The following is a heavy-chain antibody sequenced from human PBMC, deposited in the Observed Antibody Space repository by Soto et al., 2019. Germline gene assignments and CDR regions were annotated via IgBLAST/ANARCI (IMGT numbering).Heavy chain of an antibody. D-gene: IGHD3-10*01. J-gene: IGHJ4*02. V-gene: IGHV4-59*01. CDR3: ARDLYGAEPH. CDR2: IYYSGST. CDR1: GGSISSYY. Sequence: QVQLQESGPGLVKPSETLSLTCTVSGGSISSYYWSWIRQPPGKGLEWIGNIYYSGSTNYNPSLKSRVTISVDTSKNQFSLKLSSVTAADTAVYYCARDLYGAEPHWGQGTLVTVSS.